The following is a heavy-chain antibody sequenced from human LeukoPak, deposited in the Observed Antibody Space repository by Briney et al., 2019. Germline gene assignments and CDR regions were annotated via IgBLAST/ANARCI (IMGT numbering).Heavy chain of an antibody. J-gene: IGHJ2*01. Sequence: SETLSLTCAVSGGPISSSNWWSWVRQPPGKGLEWIGEIYHSGSTNYNPSLKSRVTISVDTSKNQFSLKLSSVTAADTAVYYCARTPTKNYWYFDLWGRGTLVTVSS. CDR1: GGPISSSNW. CDR3: ARTPTKNYWYFDL. CDR2: IYHSGST. V-gene: IGHV4-4*02. D-gene: IGHD5-24*01.